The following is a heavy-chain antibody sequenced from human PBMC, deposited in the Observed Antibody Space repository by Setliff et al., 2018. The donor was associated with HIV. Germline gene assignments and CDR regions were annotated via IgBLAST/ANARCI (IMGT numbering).Heavy chain of an antibody. D-gene: IGHD3-3*02. V-gene: IGHV3-74*01. CDR3: ARSEDKRISVIRVGRGAMDV. CDR1: GFTFDDYA. J-gene: IGHJ6*02. Sequence: GGSLRLSCAASGFTFDDYAMHWVRQVPGKGLVWVSRINSDGSDTNYADSVKGRFTTSRDNAKNTMYLQMSSLRAEDTAVYYCARSEDKRISVIRVGRGAMDVWGQGTTVTVSS. CDR2: INSDGSDT.